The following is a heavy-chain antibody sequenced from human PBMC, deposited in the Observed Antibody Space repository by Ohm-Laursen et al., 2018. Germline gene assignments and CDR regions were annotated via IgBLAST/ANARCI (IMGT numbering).Heavy chain of an antibody. CDR2: ISSSGSTI. J-gene: IGHJ4*02. D-gene: IGHD1-1*01. CDR1: GFTFSNYY. CDR3: AKGTTDVDY. Sequence: SLRLSCAAPGFTFSNYYMTWIRQAPGKGLEWVSYISSSGSTIYYADSMKGRFTISRDNAKNSLYLQMNSLRAEDTAVYYCAKGTTDVDYWGQGTLVTVSS. V-gene: IGHV3-11*01.